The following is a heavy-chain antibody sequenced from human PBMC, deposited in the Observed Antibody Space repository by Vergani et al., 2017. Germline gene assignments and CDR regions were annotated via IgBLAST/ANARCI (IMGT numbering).Heavy chain of an antibody. CDR1: GFTFSSYW. V-gene: IGHV3-7*03. CDR3: ARAHDYDFWSGYYLDY. D-gene: IGHD3-3*01. J-gene: IGHJ4*02. CDR2: IKQDGSEK. Sequence: EVQLVESGGGLVQPGGSLRLSCAASGFTFSSYWMSWVRQAPGKGLEWVANIKQDGSEKYYVDSVKGRFTISRDNAKNSLYLQMNSLRAEDTAVYYCARAHDYDFWSGYYLDYGGQGTLVAVSS.